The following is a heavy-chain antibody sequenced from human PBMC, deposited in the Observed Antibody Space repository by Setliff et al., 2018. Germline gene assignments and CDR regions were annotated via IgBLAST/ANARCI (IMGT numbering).Heavy chain of an antibody. Sequence: VSCKASGGSFSSFSIHWVRQAPGQGLEWMGRIMPIFGSTNYAQNFRGRVTITADKSTSTAYMDLSSLRSEDSAVYYCARDRGGTAIANWFDRWGQGTLVTVSS. D-gene: IGHD2-21*01. J-gene: IGHJ5*02. CDR2: IMPIFGST. V-gene: IGHV1-69*08. CDR1: GGSFSSFS. CDR3: ARDRGGTAIANWFDR.